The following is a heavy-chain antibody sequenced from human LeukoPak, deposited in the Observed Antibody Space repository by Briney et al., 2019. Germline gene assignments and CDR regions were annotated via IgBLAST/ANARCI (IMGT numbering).Heavy chain of an antibody. CDR3: ARATGSSTNPDAFDI. J-gene: IGHJ3*02. D-gene: IGHD2-2*01. CDR2: ISSSSSTI. V-gene: IGHV3-48*01. Sequence: PGGSLRLSCAASGFTFSSYGMTWVRQAPGKGLEWVSYISSSSSTIYYADSVKGRFTISRDNSKNTLYLQMGSLRAEDMAVYYCARATGSSTNPDAFDIWGQGTMVTVSS. CDR1: GFTFSSYG.